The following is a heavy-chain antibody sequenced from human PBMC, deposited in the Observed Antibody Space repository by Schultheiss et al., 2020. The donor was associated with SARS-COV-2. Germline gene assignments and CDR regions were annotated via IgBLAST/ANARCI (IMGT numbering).Heavy chain of an antibody. D-gene: IGHD3-10*01. CDR1: GFTFSSYS. Sequence: GGSLRLSCAASGFTFSSYSMNWVRQAPGKGLEWVSSISSSSSYIYYADSVKGRFTISRDNAKNSLYLQMNSLRAEDTAVYYCAKDWIVRGVWYYFDYWGQGTLVTVSS. J-gene: IGHJ4*02. V-gene: IGHV3-21*04. CDR3: AKDWIVRGVWYYFDY. CDR2: ISSSSSYI.